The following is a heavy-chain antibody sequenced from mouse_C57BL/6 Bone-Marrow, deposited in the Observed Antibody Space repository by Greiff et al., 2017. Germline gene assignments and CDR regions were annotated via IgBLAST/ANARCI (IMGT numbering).Heavy chain of an antibody. V-gene: IGHV1-61*01. CDR1: GYTFTSFW. J-gene: IGHJ2*01. CDR3: ARGLVVPDY. CDR2: IYPSDSET. D-gene: IGHD1-1*01. Sequence: QVQLQQPGAELVRPGSSVKLSCKASGYTFTSFWMDWVKQRPGQGLEWIGNIYPSDSETHYNLKFKDKATLTVDKSSSTAYIQLSSLTSEDSAVYYCARGLVVPDYWGQGTTLTVSS.